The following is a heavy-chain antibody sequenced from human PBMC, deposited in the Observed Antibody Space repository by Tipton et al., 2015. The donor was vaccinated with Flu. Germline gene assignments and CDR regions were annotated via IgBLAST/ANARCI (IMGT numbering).Heavy chain of an antibody. CDR3: ARDYCSGGICYPDY. V-gene: IGHV4-38-2*02. CDR2: IFHGGST. J-gene: IGHJ4*02. D-gene: IGHD2-15*01. Sequence: TLSLTCTVSGYSISSGYYWGWIRQPPGKGLEWIGSIFHGGSTYYNPSLKSRVTISVDTSKNQFSLKLSSVTAADTAMYYCARDYCSGGICYPDYWGQGTLVTVSS. CDR1: GYSISSGYY.